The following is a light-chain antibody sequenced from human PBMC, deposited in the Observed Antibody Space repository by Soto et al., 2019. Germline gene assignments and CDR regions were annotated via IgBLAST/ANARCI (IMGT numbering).Light chain of an antibody. J-gene: IGLJ1*01. Sequence: SDELTQPPSVSVAPGQTARITCGGNNIGSKSVHWYQQRPGQAPVLVIYVDSDRPSGIPDRFSASTSGNKAALTISRVEAGDEAEYYCQVWDTISDHYVFRYGTTVTV. CDR2: VDS. V-gene: IGLV3-21*02. CDR3: QVWDTISDHYV. CDR1: NIGSKS.